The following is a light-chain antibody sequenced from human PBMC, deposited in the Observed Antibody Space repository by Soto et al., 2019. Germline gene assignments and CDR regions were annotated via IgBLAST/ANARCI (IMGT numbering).Light chain of an antibody. CDR3: SSYTSSNSVL. CDR2: EVT. V-gene: IGLV2-14*01. Sequence: QSALTQPASVSGSLGQSITISCTGSSSDIGDYDYVSWYQQHPDKAPKLIIYEVTNRPSGVSHRFSGSKSGNTASLSISGLQAEDEADYYCSSYTSSNSVLFGGGTKLTVL. J-gene: IGLJ2*01. CDR1: SSDIGDYDY.